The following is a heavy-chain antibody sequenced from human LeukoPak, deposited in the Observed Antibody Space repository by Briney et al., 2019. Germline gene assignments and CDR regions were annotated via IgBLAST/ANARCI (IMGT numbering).Heavy chain of an antibody. CDR1: GYTFTSYA. J-gene: IGHJ6*03. CDR2: INTNTGNP. Sequence: ASVKVSCKASGYTFTSYAMNWVRQAPGQGLEWMGWINTNTGNPTYAQGFTGRFVFSLDTSVSTAYLQISSLKAEDTAVYYCARVLDGDSYYYYYMDVWGKGTPVTVSS. V-gene: IGHV7-4-1*02. D-gene: IGHD7-27*01. CDR3: ARVLDGDSYYYYYMDV.